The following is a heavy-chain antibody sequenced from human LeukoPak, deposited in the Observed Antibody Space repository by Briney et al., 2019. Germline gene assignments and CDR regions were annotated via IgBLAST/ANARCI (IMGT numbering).Heavy chain of an antibody. J-gene: IGHJ3*02. V-gene: IGHV4-39*07. Sequence: ASETLSLTCTVSGGSISSSSYYWGWIRQPPGKGLEWIGSIYYSGSTYYNPSLKSRVTISVDTSKNQFSLKLSPVTAADTAVYYCARDHIVVVTAAGAFDIWGQGTMVTVSS. CDR3: ARDHIVVVTAAGAFDI. D-gene: IGHD2-21*02. CDR2: IYYSGST. CDR1: GGSISSSSYY.